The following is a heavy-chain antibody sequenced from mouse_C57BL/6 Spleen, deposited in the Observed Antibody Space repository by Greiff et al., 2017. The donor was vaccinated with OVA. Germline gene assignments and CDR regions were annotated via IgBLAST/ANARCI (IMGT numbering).Heavy chain of an antibody. CDR2: IYPGDGDT. D-gene: IGHD1-1*01. Sequence: QVQLQQSGPELVKPGASVKISCKASGYAFSSSWMNWVKQRPGKGLEWIGRIYPGDGDTNYNGKFKGKATLTADKSSSTAYMQLSSLTSADSAVYFCAGVATDAMDYWGQGTSVTVSS. V-gene: IGHV1-82*01. CDR1: GYAFSSSW. CDR3: AGVATDAMDY. J-gene: IGHJ4*01.